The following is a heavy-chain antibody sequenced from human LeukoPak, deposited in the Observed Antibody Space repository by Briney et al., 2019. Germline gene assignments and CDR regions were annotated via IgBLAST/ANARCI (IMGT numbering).Heavy chain of an antibody. D-gene: IGHD6-6*01. V-gene: IGHV1-2*02. CDR2: INSNSGGT. J-gene: IGHJ3*02. CDR1: GYTFTGYY. Sequence: ASVKVSCKASGYTFTGYYMHWVRQAPGQGLEWMGWINSNSGGTRYAQKFQGRVTVTRDTSISTAYMELSSLRSDDTAVYYCARDESGSSVNAFDIWGQGTMVTVSS. CDR3: ARDESGSSVNAFDI.